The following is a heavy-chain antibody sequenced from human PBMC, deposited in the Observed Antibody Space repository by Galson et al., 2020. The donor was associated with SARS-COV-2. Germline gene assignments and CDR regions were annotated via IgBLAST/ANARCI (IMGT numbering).Heavy chain of an antibody. J-gene: IGHJ4*02. V-gene: IGHV3-30*18. CDR1: GFTLSSYD. Sequence: GGSLRLSCAASGFTLSSYDMHWVRQAPGRGLEWVAVISYDGSKTYYADSVKGRFTVSRDSSKNTLYLHVSSLRVEDTAVYYCANGGGATVARALMIVPFNYWGQGSLVTVSS. CDR2: ISYDGSKT. D-gene: IGHD3-10*01. CDR3: ANGGGATVARALMIVPFNY.